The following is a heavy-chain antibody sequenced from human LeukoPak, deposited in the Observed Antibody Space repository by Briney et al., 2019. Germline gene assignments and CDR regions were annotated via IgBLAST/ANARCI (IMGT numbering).Heavy chain of an antibody. CDR1: GFTFSSYS. CDR3: ARQNRDFDY. V-gene: IGHV3-74*01. CDR2: ISSDGSNT. D-gene: IGHD1-14*01. J-gene: IGHJ4*02. Sequence: PGGSLSLSCAASGFTFSSYSMHWVRQAPGKGLVWVSRISSDGSNTNYADSVKGRFTISRDNAKNTLYLQMNSLRAEDTALYYCARQNRDFDYWGEGTLVTVSS.